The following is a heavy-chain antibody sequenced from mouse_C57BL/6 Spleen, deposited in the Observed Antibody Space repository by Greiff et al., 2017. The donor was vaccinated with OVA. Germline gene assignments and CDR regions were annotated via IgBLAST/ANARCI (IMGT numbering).Heavy chain of an antibody. Sequence: EVQLQQSGPGLVKPSQSLSLTCSVTGYSITSGYYWNWIRQFPGNKLEWMGYISYDGSNNYNPSLKNRISITRDTSKNQFFLKLNSVTTEDTATYYCARRGDSFDYWGQGTTLTVSS. V-gene: IGHV3-6*01. CDR3: ARRGDSFDY. CDR2: ISYDGSN. J-gene: IGHJ2*01. CDR1: GYSITSGYY.